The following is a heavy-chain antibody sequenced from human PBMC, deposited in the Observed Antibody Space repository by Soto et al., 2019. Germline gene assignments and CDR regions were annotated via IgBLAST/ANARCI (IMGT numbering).Heavy chain of an antibody. CDR2: IHNSGST. V-gene: IGHV4-30-4*01. D-gene: IGHD3-10*01. Sequence: QQQLQESGPGLVKPSQTLSLTCTVSGGSMNSHDCYWSWIRQPPGKGLEWIGYIHNSGSTYYNPSLKSRLTISADMSKNQCSMRLNTVTAADTAMYFCARGEVRGPFDIWGQGTKVTVSS. CDR1: GGSMNSHDCY. CDR3: ARGEVRGPFDI. J-gene: IGHJ3*02.